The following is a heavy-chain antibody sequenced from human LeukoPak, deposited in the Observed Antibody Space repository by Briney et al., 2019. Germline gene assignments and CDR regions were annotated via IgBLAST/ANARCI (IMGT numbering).Heavy chain of an antibody. CDR3: ARPGGSYPYYFDY. J-gene: IGHJ4*02. CDR2: IYYSGST. V-gene: IGHV4-39*01. CDR1: GGSISSSSYY. Sequence: KPSETLSLTCTVSGGSISSSSYYWGWTRQPPGKGLEWIGSIYYSGSTYYNPSLKSRVTISVDTSKNQFSLKLSSVTAADTAVYYCARPGGSYPYYFDYWGQGTLVTVSS. D-gene: IGHD1-26*01.